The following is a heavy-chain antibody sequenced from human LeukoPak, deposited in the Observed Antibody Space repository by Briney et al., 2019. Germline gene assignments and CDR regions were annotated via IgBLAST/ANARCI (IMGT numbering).Heavy chain of an antibody. Sequence: ASVKVSRKASGYTFTGYYMHWVRQAPGQGLEWMGWINPNSGGTNYAQKFQGRVTMTRDTSISTAYMELSRLRSDDTAVYYCARDRSGITGTTSWFDPWGQGTLVTVSS. CDR3: ARDRSGITGTTSWFDP. J-gene: IGHJ5*02. V-gene: IGHV1-2*02. CDR1: GYTFTGYY. D-gene: IGHD1-20*01. CDR2: INPNSGGT.